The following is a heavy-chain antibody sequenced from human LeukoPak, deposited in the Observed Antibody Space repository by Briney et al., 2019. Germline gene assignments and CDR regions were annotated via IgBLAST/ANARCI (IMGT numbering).Heavy chain of an antibody. CDR1: GFTFSSYS. Sequence: NPGGSLRLSCAASGFTFSSYSMNWVRQAPGKGLEWVSSISSSSSYIYYADSVKGRFTISRDNAKNSLYLQMNSLRAKDTAVYYCARSYYGSGSYSYGMYVWGQGTTVTVSS. D-gene: IGHD3-10*01. CDR3: ARSYYGSGSYSYGMYV. V-gene: IGHV3-21*01. J-gene: IGHJ6*02. CDR2: ISSSSSYI.